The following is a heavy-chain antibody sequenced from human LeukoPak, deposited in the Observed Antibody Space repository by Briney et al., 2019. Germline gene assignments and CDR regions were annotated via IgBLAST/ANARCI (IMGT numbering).Heavy chain of an antibody. CDR3: ARLVTSSGSYYFDY. J-gene: IGHJ4*02. CDR2: IYPGDSDT. Sequence: GASLQISCQGSGYRFTSYWIGWVRQLPGKGLEWMGIIYPGDSDTRYSPSFQGQVTISADKSISTAYLQWSSLKASDTAMYYCARLVTSSGSYYFDYWGQGTLVTVSS. D-gene: IGHD1-26*01. CDR1: GYRFTSYW. V-gene: IGHV5-51*01.